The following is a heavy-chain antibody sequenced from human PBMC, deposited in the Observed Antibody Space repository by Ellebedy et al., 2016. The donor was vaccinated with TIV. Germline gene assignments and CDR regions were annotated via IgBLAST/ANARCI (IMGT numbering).Heavy chain of an antibody. CDR3: ARGKDSGNYVGWFDP. D-gene: IGHD4-11*01. J-gene: IGHJ5*02. CDR2: ILPIFGTA. V-gene: IGHV1-69*13. Sequence: APVKVSCKASGGTFSSYTITWVRQAPGQGLEWVGGILPIFGTANYAQKFQGRVTITADESASTAYMELSSLGSEDTAVYYCARGKDSGNYVGWFDPWGQGTLVTVSS. CDR1: GGTFSSYT.